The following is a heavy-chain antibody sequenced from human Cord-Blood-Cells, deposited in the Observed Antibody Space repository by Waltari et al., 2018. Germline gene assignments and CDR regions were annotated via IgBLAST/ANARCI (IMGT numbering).Heavy chain of an antibody. V-gene: IGHV4-34*01. D-gene: IGHD3-3*01. Sequence: QVQLQQWGAGLLMPSETLSLTCAVYGGSFSGYYWSWISLHPGKGMGWIGESNHRGDHNYNPSLKSRVTISVDTSKNQFSLKLSSVTAADTAVYYCARGGRSWYDFWSGYYNGYFQHWGQGTLVTVSS. CDR1: GGSFSGYY. CDR3: ARGGRSWYDFWSGYYNGYFQH. CDR2: SNHRGDH. J-gene: IGHJ1*01.